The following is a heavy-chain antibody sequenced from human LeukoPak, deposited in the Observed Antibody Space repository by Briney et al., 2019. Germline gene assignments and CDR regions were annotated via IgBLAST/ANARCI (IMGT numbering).Heavy chain of an antibody. V-gene: IGHV3-33*01. Sequence: GGSLRLSCAASGFTFSNYGMHWVRQAPGRGLEWVAVIWYDGNNKYYADSVEGRFTISRDNSRNTLYLQMNSLRAEDTAVYYCARDNAPGFCSSSNICQTYLGMDVWGQGTTVTVSS. CDR2: IWYDGNNK. D-gene: IGHD2-2*01. CDR3: ARDNAPGFCSSSNICQTYLGMDV. CDR1: GFTFSNYG. J-gene: IGHJ6*02.